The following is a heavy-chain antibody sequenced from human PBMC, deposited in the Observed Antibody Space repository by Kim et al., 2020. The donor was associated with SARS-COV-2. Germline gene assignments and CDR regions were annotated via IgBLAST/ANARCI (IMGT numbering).Heavy chain of an antibody. CDR2: IYYSGST. CDR3: ARGPHYYGSVSYYYYYYGMDV. V-gene: IGHV4-59*13. Sequence: SETLSLTCTVSGGSISSYYWSWIRQPPGKGLEWIGYIYYSGSTNYNPSLKSRVTISVDTSPNQFSLKLSSVTAADTAVYYCARGPHYYGSVSYYYYYYGMDVWGQGTTVTVSS. CDR1: GGSISSYY. D-gene: IGHD3-10*01. J-gene: IGHJ6*02.